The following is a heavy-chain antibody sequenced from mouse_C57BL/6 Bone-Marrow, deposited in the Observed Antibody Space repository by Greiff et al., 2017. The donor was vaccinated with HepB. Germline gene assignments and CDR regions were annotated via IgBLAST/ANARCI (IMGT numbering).Heavy chain of an antibody. CDR1: GYAFTNYL. V-gene: IGHV1-54*01. J-gene: IGHJ3*01. Sequence: QVQLQQSGAELVRPGTSVKVSCKASGYAFTNYLLEWVKQRPGQGLEWIGVINPGSGGTNYNEKFKGKATLTADKSSSTAYMQLSSLTSEDSAVYFCARGGLRAWFAYWGQGTLVTVSA. D-gene: IGHD2-4*01. CDR3: ARGGLRAWFAY. CDR2: INPGSGGT.